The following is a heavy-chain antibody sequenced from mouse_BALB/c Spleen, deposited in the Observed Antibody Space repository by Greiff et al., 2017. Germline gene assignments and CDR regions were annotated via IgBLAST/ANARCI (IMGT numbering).Heavy chain of an antibody. CDR3: ARGRAGFGY. CDR2: ISSGGGST. J-gene: IGHJ2*01. Sequence: EVQRVESGGGLVQPGGSRKLSCAASGFAFCSFDMSWVRQTPEKRLDWVAYISSGGGSTYYPDTVKGRFTISRNNAKNTLYLQMSSLKSEDTAMYYYARGRAGFGYWGQGTTRTVSS. CDR1: GFAFCSFD. V-gene: IGHV5-12-1*01.